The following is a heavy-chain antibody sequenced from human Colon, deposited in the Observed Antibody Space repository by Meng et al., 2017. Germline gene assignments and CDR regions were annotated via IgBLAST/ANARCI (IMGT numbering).Heavy chain of an antibody. Sequence: VQLQESGPGLVRPSVTLSLTCNVSGGSVSSGSHYWSWIRQPPGKGLEFIAYVDYYWNINYNPSLNSRATVSIDTSKTQFSLKVTSVTAADTAVYYCAAGPWELDYWGQGILVTVSS. CDR3: AAGPWELDY. CDR1: GGSVSSGSHY. D-gene: IGHD1-26*01. J-gene: IGHJ4*02. CDR2: VDYYWNI. V-gene: IGHV4-61*01.